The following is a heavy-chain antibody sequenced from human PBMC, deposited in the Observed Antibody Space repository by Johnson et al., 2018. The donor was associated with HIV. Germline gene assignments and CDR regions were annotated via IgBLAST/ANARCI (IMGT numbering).Heavy chain of an antibody. CDR2: IRFNGSHK. V-gene: IGHV3-30*02. CDR3: ARVRWELPDDAFDI. J-gene: IGHJ3*02. D-gene: IGHD1-26*01. Sequence: QVQLVESGGGVVQPGGSLRLSCSASRFTFSYYGMHWVRQAPGKGLEWVTFIRFNGSHKYYADSVKGRLTISRDKNMLYLQMNSLRAEVPAVYYCARVRWELPDDAFDIWGQGTMFTVSS. CDR1: RFTFSYYG.